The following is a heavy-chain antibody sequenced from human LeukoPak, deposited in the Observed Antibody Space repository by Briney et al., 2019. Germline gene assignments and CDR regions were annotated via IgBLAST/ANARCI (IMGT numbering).Heavy chain of an antibody. D-gene: IGHD5-12*01. J-gene: IGHJ4*02. CDR3: ARAPRGGYDSFDY. V-gene: IGHV1-69*13. CDR2: IITIFGTA. CDR1: GGTFSSYA. Sequence: SVNVSCKASGGTFSSYAISWVRQTPGQGLAWVGGIITIFGTANYAQKFQGRVAITADESTSTAYMELSSLRSEDTAVYYCARAPRGGYDSFDYWGQGTLVTVSS.